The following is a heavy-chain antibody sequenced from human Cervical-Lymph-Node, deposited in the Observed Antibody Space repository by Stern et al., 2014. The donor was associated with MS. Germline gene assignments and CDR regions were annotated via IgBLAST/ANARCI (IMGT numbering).Heavy chain of an antibody. Sequence: EVQLVASGGGLVQPGRSLRLSCAASGFHFDDSVLPWVRPPPGQGLAWVSSITWNGGRRGEADAVKGRCTSSRDNAKDTREMKRNSLRAEDTARDDGAKEIGPGGQEESQHWGKGT. D-gene: IGHD1-26*01. V-gene: IGHV3-9*01. CDR1: GFHFDDSV. J-gene: IGHJ1*01. CDR2: ITWNGGRR. CDR3: AKEIGPGGQEESQH.